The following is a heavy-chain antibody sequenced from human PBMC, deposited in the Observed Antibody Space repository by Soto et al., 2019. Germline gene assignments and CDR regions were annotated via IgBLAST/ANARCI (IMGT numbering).Heavy chain of an antibody. CDR2: IYYSGST. D-gene: IGHD3-10*01. J-gene: IGHJ4*02. CDR1: GGSISSYY. V-gene: IGHV4-59*01. CDR3: ARTPRRGQVDY. Sequence: QVQLQESGPGLVKPSETLSLTCTVSGGSISSYYWSWIRQPPGKGLEWIGYIYYSGSTNYNPSLKSRVTISVDTSKNQFSLKLSSVTAADTAVYYCARTPRRGQVDYWGQGTLVTVSS.